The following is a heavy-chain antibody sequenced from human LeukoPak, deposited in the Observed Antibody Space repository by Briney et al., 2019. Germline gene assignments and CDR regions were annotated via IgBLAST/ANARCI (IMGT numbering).Heavy chain of an antibody. J-gene: IGHJ4*02. D-gene: IGHD5-12*01. CDR1: GFTFSSYG. Sequence: GGSLRLSCAASGFTFSSYGMHWVRQAPGKGLEWVAVISYDGSSKYYADSVKGRFTISRDNSKNTLYLQMNSLRAEDTAVYYCAKSRGVATIRYYFDYWGQGTLVTVSS. CDR2: ISYDGSSK. V-gene: IGHV3-30*18. CDR3: AKSRGVATIRYYFDY.